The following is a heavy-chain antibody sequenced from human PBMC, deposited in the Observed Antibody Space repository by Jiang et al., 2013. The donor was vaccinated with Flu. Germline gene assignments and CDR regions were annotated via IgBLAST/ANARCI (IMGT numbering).Heavy chain of an antibody. CDR3: ARVNYYGSGSYYPLYFDY. J-gene: IGHJ4*02. CDR1: GFTFSSYW. CDR2: IKQDGSEK. Sequence: QLVESGGGLVQPGGSLRLSCAASGFTFSSYWMSWVRQAPGKGLEWVANIKQDGSEKYYVDSVKGRFTISRDNAKNSLYLQMNSLRAEDTAVYYCARVNYYGSGSYYPLYFDYWGQGTLVTVSS. D-gene: IGHD3-10*01. V-gene: IGHV3-7*03.